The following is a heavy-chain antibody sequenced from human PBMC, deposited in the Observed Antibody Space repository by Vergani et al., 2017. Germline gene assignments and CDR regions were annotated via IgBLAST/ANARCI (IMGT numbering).Heavy chain of an antibody. CDR2: IYWNDDQ. Sequence: QITLKESGPTLVKPTQTLTLTCTFSGFSLNTRGVSVAWIRQPPGKALDWLALIYWNDDQPYSPSLNNRVTITKDTSKNQVVLTMTNMDYVDTGTYYCVYRKTECGTTGCFDPFYYGYYMDVGGKGTTVTVSS. V-gene: IGHV2-5*04. CDR1: GFSLNTRGVS. J-gene: IGHJ6*03. CDR3: VYRKTECGTTGCFDPFYYGYYMDV. D-gene: IGHD1-7*01.